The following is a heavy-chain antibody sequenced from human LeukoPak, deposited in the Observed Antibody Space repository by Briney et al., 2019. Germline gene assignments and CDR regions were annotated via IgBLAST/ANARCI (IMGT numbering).Heavy chain of an antibody. J-gene: IGHJ4*02. CDR2: IYSSVST. Sequence: PSETLSLTYTVSGGSISSNAYYWAWIRQPPGKGLEWIGSIYSSVSTYYNPSLKSRVTISVDTSKNQFSLRLSSVTAADTALYYCAYSGSYGHLGYWGQGIPVTVSS. V-gene: IGHV4-39*01. CDR1: GGSISSNAYY. D-gene: IGHD1-26*01. CDR3: AYSGSYGHLGY.